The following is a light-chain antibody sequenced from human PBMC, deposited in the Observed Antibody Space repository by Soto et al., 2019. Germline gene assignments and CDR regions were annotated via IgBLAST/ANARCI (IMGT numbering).Light chain of an antibody. CDR3: QQSYSTTWT. Sequence: DIQMTQYPSSLSASVGDRVTSTFRASQGISSYLNWYQQKPGKAPKLLIYAASSLQSGVPSRFSGSGSETDFTLTISSLQPEDFATYSCQQSYSTTWTFGQGTRLEIK. V-gene: IGKV1-39*01. CDR2: AAS. J-gene: IGKJ5*01. CDR1: QGISSY.